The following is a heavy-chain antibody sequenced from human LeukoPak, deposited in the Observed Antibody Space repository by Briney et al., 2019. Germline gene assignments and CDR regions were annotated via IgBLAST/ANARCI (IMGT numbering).Heavy chain of an antibody. J-gene: IGHJ5*02. CDR1: VGSFSAYY. V-gene: IGHV4-34*01. Sequence: PSETLTLTCAVYVGSFSAYYWSWIRQPPGKGLEWIAEINHSGSTNYNPSLKSRVTISVDTSKNQFSLKLSSVTAADTAVYYCARVNYYDSSAYEDWRFDPWGQGTLVTVSS. CDR3: ARVNYYDSSAYEDWRFDP. CDR2: INHSGST. D-gene: IGHD3-22*01.